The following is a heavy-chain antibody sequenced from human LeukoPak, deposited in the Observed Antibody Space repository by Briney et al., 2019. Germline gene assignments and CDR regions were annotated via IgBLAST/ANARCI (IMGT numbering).Heavy chain of an antibody. CDR1: GFTFSDYY. CDR3: ARAEIQLWPPDY. V-gene: IGHV3-64*01. J-gene: IGHJ4*02. CDR2: ISSNGIST. D-gene: IGHD5-18*01. Sequence: GGSLRLSCAASGFTFSDYYMSWIRQAPGKGLEYVSLISSNGISTSYTNSVKGRFTVSRDNSKNTLYLQMGSLRAEDTAVYYCARAEIQLWPPDYWGQGTLVTVSS.